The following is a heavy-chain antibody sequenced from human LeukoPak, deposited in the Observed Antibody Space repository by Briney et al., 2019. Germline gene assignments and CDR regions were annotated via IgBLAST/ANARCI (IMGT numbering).Heavy chain of an antibody. V-gene: IGHV3-23*01. CDR3: AKDARRTSGWYYFDH. D-gene: IGHD6-19*01. J-gene: IGHJ4*02. CDR1: GFSFSNYA. CDR2: ITYTSDNT. Sequence: GGSLRLSCAASGFSFSNYAMGWVRQAPGKGLEWVSCITYTSDNTYLADSVRGRSTMSRDNSRGTVVLQMNSLRVEDMAVYYCAKDARRTSGWYYFDHLGQGTLVTVSS.